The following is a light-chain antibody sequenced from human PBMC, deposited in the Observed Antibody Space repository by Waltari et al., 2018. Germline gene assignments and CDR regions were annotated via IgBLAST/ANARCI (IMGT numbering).Light chain of an antibody. CDR3: SSQSSNNVVL. V-gene: IGLV2-14*01. CDR2: DVS. J-gene: IGLJ2*01. CDR1: SNDVGGYNS. Sequence: QSALTQPASVSGSPGQSVTIFCTGTSNDVGGYNSRSWYQEHPGQAPRVIIYDVSDRPSGVSDRFSGSKSGNTASLTISGLQAEDEADYYCSSQSSNNVVLFGGGTKLTVL.